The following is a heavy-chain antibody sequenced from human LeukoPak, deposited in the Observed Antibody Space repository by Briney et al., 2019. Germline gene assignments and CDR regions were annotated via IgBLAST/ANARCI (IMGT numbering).Heavy chain of an antibody. D-gene: IGHD6-6*01. V-gene: IGHV1-3*04. CDR3: AKVESSSSFDY. J-gene: IGHJ4*02. Sequence: ASVKVSCKASGYTFISYAIHWVRQAPGQGLEWMGWINTGNGNTKYSQTFQGRVTITRATSASTAYMELSSLRFDDTAVYYCAKVESSSSFDYWGQGTLVTVSS. CDR1: GYTFISYA. CDR2: INTGNGNT.